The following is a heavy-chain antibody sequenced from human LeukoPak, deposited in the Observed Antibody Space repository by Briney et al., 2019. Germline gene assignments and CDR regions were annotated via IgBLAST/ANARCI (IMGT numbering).Heavy chain of an antibody. D-gene: IGHD6-19*01. V-gene: IGHV4-34*01. Sequence: SETLSLTCAVYGGSFSGYYWSWIRQPPGKGLEWIGEINHIVSTNYNPSLKRRVTISVGTSKNQFSLKLRSVPAADTAVSYCARVAVASRDAFDIWGQGTMVTVSS. J-gene: IGHJ3*02. CDR1: GGSFSGYY. CDR3: ARVAVASRDAFDI. CDR2: INHIVST.